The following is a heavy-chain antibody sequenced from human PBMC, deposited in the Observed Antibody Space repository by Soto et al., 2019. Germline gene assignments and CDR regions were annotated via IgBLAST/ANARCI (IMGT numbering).Heavy chain of an antibody. J-gene: IGHJ5*02. V-gene: IGHV1-18*01. CDR2: ISAYNGNT. D-gene: IGHD2-2*01. Sequence: ASVKVSCKASGYTFTSYGISWVRQAPGQGLEWKGWISAYNGNTNYAQKLQGRVTMTTDTSTSTAYMELRSLRSDDTAVYYCARDIVVVPAAIPTWFDPWGQGTLVTVSS. CDR3: ARDIVVVPAAIPTWFDP. CDR1: GYTFTSYG.